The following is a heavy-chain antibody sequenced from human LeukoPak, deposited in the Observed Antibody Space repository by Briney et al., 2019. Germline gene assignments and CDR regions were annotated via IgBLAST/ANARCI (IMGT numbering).Heavy chain of an antibody. CDR2: INHSGST. J-gene: IGHJ5*02. CDR1: GGSFSGYY. Sequence: SETLSLTCAVYGGSFSGYYWSWIRQPPGKGLEWIGEINHSGSTNYNPSLKSRVTISVDTSKNQFSLKLSSVTAADTAAYYCARRYRGFDPWGQGTLVTVSS. D-gene: IGHD1-1*01. V-gene: IGHV4-34*01. CDR3: ARRYRGFDP.